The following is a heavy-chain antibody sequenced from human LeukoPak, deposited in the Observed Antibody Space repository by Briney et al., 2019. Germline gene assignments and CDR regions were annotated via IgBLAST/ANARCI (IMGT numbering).Heavy chain of an antibody. CDR3: ARGLGNYYDSSGTFDY. CDR1: GYTFTGYY. Sequence: GASVKVSCKASGYTFTGYYMHWVRQAPGQGLEWMGWINPNSGGTNYAQKFQGRVTMTRDTSISTAYMELSRLRSDDTAAYYCARGLGNYYDSSGTFDYWGQGTLVTVSS. D-gene: IGHD3-22*01. CDR2: INPNSGGT. V-gene: IGHV1-2*02. J-gene: IGHJ4*02.